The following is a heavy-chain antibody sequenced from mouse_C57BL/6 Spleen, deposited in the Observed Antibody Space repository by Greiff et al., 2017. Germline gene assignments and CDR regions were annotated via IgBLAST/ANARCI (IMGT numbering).Heavy chain of an antibody. CDR2: ISYDGSN. J-gene: IGHJ4*01. CDR3: AREDGSSPYYYAMDY. V-gene: IGHV3-6*01. CDR1: GYSITSGYY. Sequence: EVKVEESGPGLVKPSQSLSLPCSVTGYSITSGYYWIWIRPFPGNKLEWMGYISYDGSNNYNPSLTNRISITRDKSKNQFFLKLNSVTTEDTATYYCAREDGSSPYYYAMDYWGQGTSVTDSS. D-gene: IGHD1-1*01.